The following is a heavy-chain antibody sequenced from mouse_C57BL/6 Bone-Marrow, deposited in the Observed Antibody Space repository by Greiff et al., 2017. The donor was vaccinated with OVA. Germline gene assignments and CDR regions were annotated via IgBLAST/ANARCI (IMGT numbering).Heavy chain of an antibody. CDR1: GFTFSSYG. J-gene: IGHJ3*01. Sequence: EVKLMESGGDLVKPGGSLKLSCAASGFTFSSYGMSWVRQTPDQRLEWVATISSGGSYTYYPDSVKGRFTISSDNAKNTLYLQKSSLKSEDKAMYYCAIHRPFAYWGQGTLVTVSA. CDR3: AIHRPFAY. CDR2: ISSGGSYT. V-gene: IGHV5-6*01.